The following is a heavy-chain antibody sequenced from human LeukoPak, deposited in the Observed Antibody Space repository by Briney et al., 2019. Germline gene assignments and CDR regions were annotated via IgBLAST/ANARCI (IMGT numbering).Heavy chain of an antibody. CDR2: INAYNGNT. CDR3: ARNLRRYFVFVGY. J-gene: IGHJ4*02. D-gene: IGHD3-9*01. V-gene: IGHV1-18*01. CDR1: GYTFTSYG. Sequence: ASVKVSCKASGYTFTSYGISWVRQAPGQGLEWMGWINAYNGNTNYAQKLQGRVTMTTDTSTSTAYMELRSLRTDDKAVYYCARNLRRYFVFVGYWGQGTLVTLSS.